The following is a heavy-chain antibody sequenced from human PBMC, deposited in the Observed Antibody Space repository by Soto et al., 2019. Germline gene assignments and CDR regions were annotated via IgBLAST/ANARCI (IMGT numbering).Heavy chain of an antibody. D-gene: IGHD6-19*01. Sequence: QPGGSLRLSCVASGFTFSSFEMNWIRQAPGKGPEWIAVINPSGRTISYADSVKGRFTISRDNAENTLYLQMNSLRAEDTAVYYCATIAVPPAFDIWGQGTMVTVSS. CDR1: GFTFSSFE. V-gene: IGHV3-48*03. J-gene: IGHJ3*02. CDR3: ATIAVPPAFDI. CDR2: INPSGRTI.